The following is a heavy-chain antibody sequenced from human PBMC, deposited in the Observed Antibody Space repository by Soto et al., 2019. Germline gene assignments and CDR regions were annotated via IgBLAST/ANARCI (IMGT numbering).Heavy chain of an antibody. V-gene: IGHV1-2*04. CDR2: INPNSGGT. D-gene: IGHD6-13*01. CDR3: ARWQQLVLAFDI. Sequence: VSVKVSCKASGYTFTGYYMHWVRQAPGQGLEWMGWINPNSGGTNYAQKFQGWVTMTRDTSISTAYMELSSLRSEDTAVHYCARWQQLVLAFDIWGQGTMVTVSS. J-gene: IGHJ3*02. CDR1: GYTFTGYY.